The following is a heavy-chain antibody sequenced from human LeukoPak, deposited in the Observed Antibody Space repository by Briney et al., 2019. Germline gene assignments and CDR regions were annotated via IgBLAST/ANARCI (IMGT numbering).Heavy chain of an antibody. CDR3: GQRRGAFDI. CDR2: INHSGST. V-gene: IGHV4-34*01. D-gene: IGHD6-25*01. CDR1: GGSFSGYY. Sequence: SETLSLTCAVYGGSFSGYYWSWIRQPPGKGLEWIGEINHSGSTNYNPSLKSRVTISVDTSKNQFSLKLSSVTAADTAVYYCGQRRGAFDIWGQGTMVTVSS. J-gene: IGHJ3*02.